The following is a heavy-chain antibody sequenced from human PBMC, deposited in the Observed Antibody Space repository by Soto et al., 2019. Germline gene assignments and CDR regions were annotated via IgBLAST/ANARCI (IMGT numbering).Heavy chain of an antibody. CDR3: ARDRHFRGGPEDI. CDR2: IWHDGIFT. D-gene: IGHD3-3*02. V-gene: IGHV3-33*01. Sequence: QVQLVESGGGVVQSGSSPRLSCAASGFTFSSFGMHWVRQAPGKGLEWVALIWHDGIFTHYADSVKGRFTISRDNSKNMRYLQKNSLGADDTAVYYCARDRHFRGGPEDIWGQGTMVTVSS. J-gene: IGHJ3*02. CDR1: GFTFSSFG.